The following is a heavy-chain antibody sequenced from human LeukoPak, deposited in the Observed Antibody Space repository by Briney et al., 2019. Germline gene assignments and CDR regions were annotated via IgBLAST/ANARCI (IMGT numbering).Heavy chain of an antibody. CDR2: IKSKTDGGTI. D-gene: IGHD2-21*01. CDR1: GFTFSSYS. V-gene: IGHV3-15*01. Sequence: GGSLRLSCAASGFTFSSYSMNWVRQAPGKGLEWVGRIKSKTDGGTIDYAAPVTGRFSISRDDSKDTMYLQMNSLKSDDTALYYCATHIPWDIWGPGTMVTVSS. J-gene: IGHJ3*02. CDR3: ATHIPWDI.